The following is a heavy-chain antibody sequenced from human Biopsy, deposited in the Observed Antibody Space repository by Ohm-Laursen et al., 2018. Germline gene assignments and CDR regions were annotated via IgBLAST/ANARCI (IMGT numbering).Heavy chain of an antibody. D-gene: IGHD1-26*01. J-gene: IGHJ4*02. CDR2: ILSTGST. CDR3: ARVVGAATGFDS. Sequence: GTLSLTCAVSGDSISGYYWNWIRQPPGKRLEWIGYILSTGSTDYNPSLQSRVSISLDLSTDQFSLKVDSVTAADTAVYYCARVVGAATGFDSWGRGILVTVSS. V-gene: IGHV4-59*01. CDR1: GDSISGYY.